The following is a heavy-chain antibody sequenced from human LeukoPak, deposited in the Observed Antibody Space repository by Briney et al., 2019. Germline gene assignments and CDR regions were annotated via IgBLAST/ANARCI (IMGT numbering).Heavy chain of an antibody. D-gene: IGHD2-15*01. CDR1: GFTFSNYD. V-gene: IGHV3-30*18. Sequence: GRSLRLSCAASGFTFSNYDMHWVRQAPGKGLGWVAVISYDGSNRYYAASVNGRFTISRENSKNTLYLQMNSLRAEDTAVYYCANIPEEVVAATGTGHFDYWGQGTLVTVSS. CDR3: ANIPEEVVAATGTGHFDY. J-gene: IGHJ4*02. CDR2: ISYDGSNR.